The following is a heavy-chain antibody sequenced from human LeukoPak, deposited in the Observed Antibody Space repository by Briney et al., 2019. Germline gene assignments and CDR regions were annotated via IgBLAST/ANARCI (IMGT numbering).Heavy chain of an antibody. V-gene: IGHV4-39*07. J-gene: IGHJ5*02. D-gene: IGHD6-13*01. Sequence: SETLSLTCTVSGGSISTSNYYWSWIRQPPGKGLEWIGEINHSGSTNYNPSLKSRVTISVDTSKNQFSLKLSSVTAADTAVYYCASIAAAGTLWFDPWGQGTLVTVSS. CDR2: INHSGST. CDR1: GGSISTSNYY. CDR3: ASIAAAGTLWFDP.